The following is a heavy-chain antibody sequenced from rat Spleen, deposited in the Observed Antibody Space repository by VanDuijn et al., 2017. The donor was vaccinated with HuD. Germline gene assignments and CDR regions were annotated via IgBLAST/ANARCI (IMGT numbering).Heavy chain of an antibody. CDR3: TRDPDYGGDYYFDY. J-gene: IGHJ2*01. Sequence: EVQLVESDGGLVQPGRSLKLSCAASGFTFSDYYMVWVRQAPTKGLEWVANISTGGGKTYYRDSVKGGFPISRDTAKSTLYLQMDSLRSEDTANSDCTRDPDYGGDYYFDYWGQGVMVTVSS. D-gene: IGHD1-11*01. V-gene: IGHV5-27*01. CDR2: ISTGGGKT. CDR1: GFTFSDYY.